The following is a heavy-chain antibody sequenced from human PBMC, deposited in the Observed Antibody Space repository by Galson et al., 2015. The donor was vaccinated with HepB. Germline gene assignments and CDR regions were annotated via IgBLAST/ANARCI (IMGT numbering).Heavy chain of an antibody. V-gene: IGHV3-15*01. D-gene: IGHD2-15*01. CDR1: GFTFSNAW. J-gene: IGHJ4*02. CDR2: IKSKTDGGTT. CDR3: TTAGTGRVVAATHDY. Sequence: SLRLSCAASGFTFSNAWMSWVRQAPGKGLEWVGRIKSKTDGGTTDYAAPVKGRFTISRDDSKNTLYLQMNSLKTEDTAVYYCTTAGTGRVVAATHDYWGQGTLVTVSS.